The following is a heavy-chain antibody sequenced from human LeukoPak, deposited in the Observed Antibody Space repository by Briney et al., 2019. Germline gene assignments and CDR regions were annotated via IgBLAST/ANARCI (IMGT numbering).Heavy chain of an antibody. J-gene: IGHJ6*02. D-gene: IGHD6-25*01. Sequence: PGGSLRLSCAASGFTFSSYWMSWVRQAPGKGLEWVANIKQDGSEKYYVDSVKGRFTIPRDNAKNSLCLQMNSLRAEDTAVYYCARESSGDGMDVWGQGTTVTVSS. CDR1: GFTFSSYW. V-gene: IGHV3-7*04. CDR2: IKQDGSEK. CDR3: ARESSGDGMDV.